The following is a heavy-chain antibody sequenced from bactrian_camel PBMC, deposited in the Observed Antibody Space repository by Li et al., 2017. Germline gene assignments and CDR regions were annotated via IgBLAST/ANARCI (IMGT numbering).Heavy chain of an antibody. D-gene: IGHD5*01. Sequence: VQLVESGGGLVQPGGSLRLSCAASGFTFSSYAMSWVRQAPGKGFEWVSRITSCGTTYYADSVQGRFTISQGSAKNTMYLQMNSLKPEDTAMYYCATIPTCRAVPERVTYWGQGTQVTVS. CDR1: GFTFSSYA. CDR2: ITSCGTT. J-gene: IGHJ4*01. V-gene: IGHV3S35*01. CDR3: ATIPTCRAVPERVTY.